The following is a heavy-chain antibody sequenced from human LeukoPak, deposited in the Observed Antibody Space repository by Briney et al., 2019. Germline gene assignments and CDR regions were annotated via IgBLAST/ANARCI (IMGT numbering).Heavy chain of an antibody. V-gene: IGHV3-9*01. J-gene: IGHJ4*02. Sequence: GGSLRLSCAASGFTFDDYAMHWVRQAPGKGLEWVSGISWNSGSIGYADSVKGRFTISRDNAKNSLYLQMNSLRAEDTAVYYCAKGAQYYDILTGLQYFDYWGQGTLVTVSS. D-gene: IGHD3-9*01. CDR1: GFTFDDYA. CDR2: ISWNSGSI. CDR3: AKGAQYYDILTGLQYFDY.